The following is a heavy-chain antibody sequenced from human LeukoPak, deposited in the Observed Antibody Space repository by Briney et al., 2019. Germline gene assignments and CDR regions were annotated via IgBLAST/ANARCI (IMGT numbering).Heavy chain of an antibody. CDR2: IWYDGSNK. J-gene: IGHJ6*02. V-gene: IGHV3-33*01. CDR1: GFTFSSYG. Sequence: TGGSLRLSCAASGFTFSSYGMHWVRQAPGKGLEWVAVIWYDGSNKYYADSVKGRFTISRDNSKNTLYLQMNSPRAEDTAVYYCARDSYGMDAWGQGTTVTVSS. CDR3: ARDSYGMDA.